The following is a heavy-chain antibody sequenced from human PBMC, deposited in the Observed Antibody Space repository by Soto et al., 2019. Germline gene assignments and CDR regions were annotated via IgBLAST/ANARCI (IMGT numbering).Heavy chain of an antibody. D-gene: IGHD5-12*01. V-gene: IGHV3-66*01. J-gene: IGHJ4*02. CDR3: AREHSGYDSLDS. Sequence: GGSLRLSCAASGFTVSSNYMSWVRQAPGKGLEWVSVIYSAGTTYYADSVKGRFTISRDNSKNTVYLQMSSLRAEDTAVYYCAREHSGYDSLDSWGQGTLVTVSS. CDR1: GFTVSSNY. CDR2: IYSAGTT.